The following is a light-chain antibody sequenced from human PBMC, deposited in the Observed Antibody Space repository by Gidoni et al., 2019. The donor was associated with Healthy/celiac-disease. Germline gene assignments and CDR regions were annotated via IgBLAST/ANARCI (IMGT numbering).Light chain of an antibody. CDR1: QSVSSSS. CDR3: QQYGSAPTT. CDR2: GAS. Sequence: IVLTQSPGTLSLSPGERATLSCRASQSVSSSSLAWYQQKPGQAPRLLIYGASSRATGSPDRVSGSGSGTDFTLTISGLEPEDFAVYYCQQYGSAPTTFGQGTKVEIK. V-gene: IGKV3-20*01. J-gene: IGKJ1*01.